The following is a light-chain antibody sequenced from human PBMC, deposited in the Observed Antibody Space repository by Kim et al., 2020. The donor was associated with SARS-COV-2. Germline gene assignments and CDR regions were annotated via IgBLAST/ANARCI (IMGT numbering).Light chain of an antibody. Sequence: IINWKHSHSVLVASKNKNYFTCYHQNPGKHARLLIYWASTSGSGVIDRFSGSGCGTDFTLTISSMQVDDVAVYYCQQYYNSPALTFGGGTKVDIK. V-gene: IGKV4-1*01. CDR1: HSVLVASKNKNY. J-gene: IGKJ4*01. CDR3: QQYYNSPALT. CDR2: WAS.